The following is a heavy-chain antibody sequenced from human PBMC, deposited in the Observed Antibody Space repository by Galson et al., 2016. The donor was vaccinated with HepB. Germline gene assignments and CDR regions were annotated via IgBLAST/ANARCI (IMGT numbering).Heavy chain of an antibody. CDR3: ASAVRHGHPNFG. Sequence: SLRLSCAASGFIFSNYAMTWVRQAPGKGLEWVSSISGSGRSTYYADSVKGRFSISRDSSKNTLYLLIDSLRAEDTAVYYCASAVRHGHPNFGWGQGTLVTVSS. D-gene: IGHD3-10*01. CDR1: GFIFSNYA. J-gene: IGHJ4*02. V-gene: IGHV3-23*01. CDR2: ISGSGRST.